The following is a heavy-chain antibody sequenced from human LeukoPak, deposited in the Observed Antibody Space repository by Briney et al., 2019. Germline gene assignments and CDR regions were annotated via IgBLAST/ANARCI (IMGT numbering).Heavy chain of an antibody. D-gene: IGHD1-26*01. CDR2: ISGSGGST. CDR1: GFTFSSYA. J-gene: IGHJ4*02. Sequence: GGSLRLSCAASGFTFSSYAMSWVRQAPGKGLEWVSAISGSGGSTYYADSVKGRFTISRDNSKNTLDLQMNSLRAEDTAVYYCARDPRGSYFDYWGQGTLVTVSS. CDR3: ARDPRGSYFDY. V-gene: IGHV3-23*01.